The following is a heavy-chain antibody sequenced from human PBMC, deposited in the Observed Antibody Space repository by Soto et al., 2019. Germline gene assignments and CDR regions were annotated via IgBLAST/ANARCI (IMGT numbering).Heavy chain of an antibody. J-gene: IGHJ4*02. CDR3: ARGAGYYGSGSTFDY. Sequence: QVQLQQWGAGLLKPSETLSLTCAVYGGSFSGYYWSWIRQPPGKGLEWIGEINHSGSTNYNPSLKSRVTISVDTSKNQFSLKLSSVTAADTAVYYCARGAGYYGSGSTFDYWGQGTLVTVSS. D-gene: IGHD3-10*01. V-gene: IGHV4-34*01. CDR2: INHSGST. CDR1: GGSFSGYY.